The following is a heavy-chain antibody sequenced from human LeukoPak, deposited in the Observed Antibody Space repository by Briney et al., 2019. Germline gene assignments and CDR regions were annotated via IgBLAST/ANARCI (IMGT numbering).Heavy chain of an antibody. D-gene: IGHD2-15*01. J-gene: IGHJ6*03. CDR3: ARAHQDIVVVVAADNGYYYYMDV. CDR2: ISAYNGNT. CDR1: GGTFTSYA. V-gene: IGHV1-18*01. Sequence: GASVKVSCKASGGTFTSYAISWVRQAPGQGLEWMGWISAYNGNTNYAQKLQGRVTMTTDTSTSTAYMELRSLRSDDTAVYYCARAHQDIVVVVAADNGYYYYMDVWGKGTTVTISS.